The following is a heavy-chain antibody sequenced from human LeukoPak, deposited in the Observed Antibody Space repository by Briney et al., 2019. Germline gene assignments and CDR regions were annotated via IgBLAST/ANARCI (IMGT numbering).Heavy chain of an antibody. V-gene: IGHV4-39*01. CDR3: ARHTVPKPNAFDI. D-gene: IGHD4-17*01. Sequence: TSETLSLTCTVSGGSIGSIVYYWAWIRQPPGKGLEWIGSIYYSGSTYYNPSLKSRVTISVDTSKNQFSLKLSSVTAADTAVYYCARHTVPKPNAFDIWGQGTMVTVSS. CDR2: IYYSGST. J-gene: IGHJ3*02. CDR1: GGSIGSIVYY.